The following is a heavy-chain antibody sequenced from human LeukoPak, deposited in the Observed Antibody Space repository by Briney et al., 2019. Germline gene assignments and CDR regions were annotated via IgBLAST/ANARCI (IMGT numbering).Heavy chain of an antibody. CDR2: ISYDGSNK. CDR1: GFTFSNYA. V-gene: IGHV3-30-3*01. CDR3: ARVSNWYSPFDS. Sequence: GGSLRLSCAASGFTFSNYAMHWVRQAPGKGLEWVTVISYDGSNKYYADSVKGRFTLSRDNSKNTLYLQMNSLRTEDTAVYYCARVSNWYSPFDSWGQGTLVTASS. J-gene: IGHJ4*02. D-gene: IGHD6-13*01.